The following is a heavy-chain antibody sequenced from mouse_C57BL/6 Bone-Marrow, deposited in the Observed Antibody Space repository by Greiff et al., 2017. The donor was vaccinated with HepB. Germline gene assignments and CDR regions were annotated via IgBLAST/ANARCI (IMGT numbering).Heavy chain of an antibody. CDR3: ARNNVITTDYYAMDY. CDR2: INPNYGTT. CDR1: GYSFTDYN. Sequence: VQLKQSGPELVKPGASVKISCKASGYSFTDYNMNWVKQSNGKSLEWIGVINPNYGTTSYNQKFKGKATLTVDQSSSTAYMQLNSLTSEDSAVYYCARNNVITTDYYAMDYWGQGTSVTVSS. V-gene: IGHV1-39*01. D-gene: IGHD1-1*01. J-gene: IGHJ4*01.